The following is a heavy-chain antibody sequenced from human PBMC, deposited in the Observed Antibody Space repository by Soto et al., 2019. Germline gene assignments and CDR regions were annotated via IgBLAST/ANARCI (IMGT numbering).Heavy chain of an antibody. CDR3: AKDGTTAGIHYYGMDV. V-gene: IGHV3-23*01. CDR1: GFTFNNYG. D-gene: IGHD2-2*02. CDR2: IGRGGDT. Sequence: EVQLLESGGGLVQPGGSLRLSCEVSGFTFNNYGMNWVRQAPDKGLEWVSTIGRGGDTYYADSVKGRFTISRDNSKNTLFLQMNSLRAEDTALYFCAKDGTTAGIHYYGMDVWGQGTTVTVSS. J-gene: IGHJ6*02.